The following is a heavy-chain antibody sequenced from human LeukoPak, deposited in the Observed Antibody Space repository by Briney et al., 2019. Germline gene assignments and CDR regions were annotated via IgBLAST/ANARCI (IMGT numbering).Heavy chain of an antibody. V-gene: IGHV4-59*01. D-gene: IGHD3-3*01. Sequence: PSETLSLTCTVSGGSISSYYWSWIRQPPGKGLEWIGYIYYSGSTNYNPSLKSRVTISVDTSKNQFSLKLSSVTAADTAVYYCARSIPSIFGNSVRGRNYNWFDPWGQGTLVTVSS. CDR2: IYYSGST. CDR1: GGSISSYY. J-gene: IGHJ5*02. CDR3: ARSIPSIFGNSVRGRNYNWFDP.